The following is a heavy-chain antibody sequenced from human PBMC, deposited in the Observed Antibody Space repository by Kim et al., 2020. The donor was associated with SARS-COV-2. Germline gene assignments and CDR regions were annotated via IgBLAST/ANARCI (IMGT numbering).Heavy chain of an antibody. CDR2: IIPIFGTA. J-gene: IGHJ4*02. V-gene: IGHV1-69*13. Sequence: SVKVSCKASGGTFSSYAISWVRQAPGQGLEWMGGIIPIFGTANYAQKFQGRVTITADESTSTAYMELSSLRSEDTAVYYCATTVLLWFGESICTAAGTNYFDYWGQGTLVTVSS. D-gene: IGHD3-10*01. CDR1: GGTFSSYA. CDR3: ATTVLLWFGESICTAAGTNYFDY.